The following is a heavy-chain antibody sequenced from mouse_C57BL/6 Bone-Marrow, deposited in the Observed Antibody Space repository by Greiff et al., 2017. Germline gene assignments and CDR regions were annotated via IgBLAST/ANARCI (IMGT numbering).Heavy chain of an antibody. CDR1: GYAFTNYL. CDR3: ARFYYYGSSLFDY. Sequence: VQRVESGAELVRPGTSVKVSFKASGYAFTNYLIEWVKQRPGQGLEWIGVINPGSGGTNYNEKFKGKATLTADKSSSTAYMQLSSLTSEDSAVYFCARFYYYGSSLFDYWGQGTTLTVSS. CDR2: INPGSGGT. V-gene: IGHV1-54*01. D-gene: IGHD1-1*01. J-gene: IGHJ2*01.